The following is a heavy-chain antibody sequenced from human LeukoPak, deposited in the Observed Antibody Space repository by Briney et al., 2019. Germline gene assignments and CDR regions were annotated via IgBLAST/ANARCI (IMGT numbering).Heavy chain of an antibody. CDR2: ISAYNGNT. CDR1: GYTFTSYG. Sequence: GASVKVSCKASGYTFTSYGISWVRQAPGQGLEWMGWISAYNGNTNYAQKLQGRVTMTTDTSTSTAYMELRSLRSDDTAVYYCARGLTHYDSSGYNWFDPRGQGTLVTVSS. CDR3: ARGLTHYDSSGYNWFDP. V-gene: IGHV1-18*01. J-gene: IGHJ5*02. D-gene: IGHD3-22*01.